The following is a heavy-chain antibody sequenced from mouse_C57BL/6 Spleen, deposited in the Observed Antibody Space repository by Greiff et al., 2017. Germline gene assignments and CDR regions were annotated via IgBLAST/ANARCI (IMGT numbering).Heavy chain of an antibody. CDR2: INPNNGGT. J-gene: IGHJ2*01. CDR1: GYTFTDYN. Sequence: VQLQQSGPELVKPGASVKMSCKASGYTFTDYNMHWVKQSHGKSLEWIGYINPNNGGTSYNQKFKGKATLTVNKSSSTAYMELRSLTSEDSAVYYCARFYYDYGGDFDYWGQGTTLTVSS. D-gene: IGHD2-4*01. V-gene: IGHV1-22*01. CDR3: ARFYYDYGGDFDY.